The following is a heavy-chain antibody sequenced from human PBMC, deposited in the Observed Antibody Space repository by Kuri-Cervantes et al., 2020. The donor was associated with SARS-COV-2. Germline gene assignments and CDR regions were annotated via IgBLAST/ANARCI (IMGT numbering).Heavy chain of an antibody. Sequence: GGSLRLSCAASGFTFSSYAMSWVRQAPGKGLEWVSAISGSGGSTYYADSAKGRFTISRDNSKNTLYLQMNSLRAEDTAVYYCAKAYYDFWSGYYRGGYYFDYWGQGTLVTVSS. J-gene: IGHJ4*02. CDR2: ISGSGGST. D-gene: IGHD3-3*01. CDR3: AKAYYDFWSGYYRGGYYFDY. V-gene: IGHV3-23*01. CDR1: GFTFSSYA.